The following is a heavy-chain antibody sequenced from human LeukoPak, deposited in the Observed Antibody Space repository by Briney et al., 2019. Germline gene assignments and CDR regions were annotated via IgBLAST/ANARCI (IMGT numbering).Heavy chain of an antibody. CDR2: INPSGGST. D-gene: IGHD6-13*01. V-gene: IGHV1-46*01. CDR3: ARKAGYSSSWYRSYNWFDP. Sequence: ASVKVSCKASGYTFTSYYMHWVRQAPGQGLEWMGIINPSGGSTSYAQKFQGRVTMTRNTSISTAYMELSSLRSEDTAVYYCARKAGYSSSWYRSYNWFDPWGQGTLVTVSS. J-gene: IGHJ5*02. CDR1: GYTFTSYY.